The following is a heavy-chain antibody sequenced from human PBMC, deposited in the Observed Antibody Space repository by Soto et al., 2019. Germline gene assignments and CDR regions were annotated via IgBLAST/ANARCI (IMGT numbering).Heavy chain of an antibody. CDR3: AKEWYVGASGN. D-gene: IGHD1-26*01. J-gene: IGHJ4*02. CDR2: ISYDGSNK. Sequence: QVQLVESGGGVVQPGRSLRLSCAASGFTFSSYGMHWVRQAPGKGLEWVAVISYDGSNKYYADSVKGRFTISRDNSKNTLYLQMNSLRAEDTAVYYCAKEWYVGASGNWGQGTLVTVSS. V-gene: IGHV3-30*18. CDR1: GFTFSSYG.